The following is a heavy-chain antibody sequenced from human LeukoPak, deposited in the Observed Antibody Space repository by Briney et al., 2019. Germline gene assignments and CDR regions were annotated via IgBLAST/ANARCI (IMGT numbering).Heavy chain of an antibody. D-gene: IGHD2-8*01. J-gene: IGHJ4*02. CDR2: INQDGSEK. Sequence: PGGSLRLSCAASGFTFSSYWMSWVRQAPGKGLEWVANINQDGSEKYYVDSVKGRFTISRDNAKNSLYLQMNSLRAEDTAVYYCARDRNGYYFDYWGQGTLVTVSS. CDR3: ARDRNGYYFDY. V-gene: IGHV3-7*01. CDR1: GFTFSSYW.